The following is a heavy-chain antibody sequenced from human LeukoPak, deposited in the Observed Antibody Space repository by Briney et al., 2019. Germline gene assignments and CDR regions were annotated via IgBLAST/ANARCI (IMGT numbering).Heavy chain of an antibody. V-gene: IGHV3-30-3*01. CDR1: GFTFSSYA. D-gene: IGHD3-10*01. J-gene: IGHJ5*02. Sequence: GGSLRLSCAASGFTFSSYAMHWVRQAPGKGLEWVAVISYDGSNKYYADSVKGRFTISRDNSKNTLYLQMNSLRAEDTAVYYCASHSGQTGYFDPWGQGTLVTVSS. CDR2: ISYDGSNK. CDR3: ASHSGQTGYFDP.